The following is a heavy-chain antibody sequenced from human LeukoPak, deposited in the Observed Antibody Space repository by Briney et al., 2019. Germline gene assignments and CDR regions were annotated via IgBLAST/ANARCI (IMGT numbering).Heavy chain of an antibody. CDR1: GFTFSSYG. CDR2: ISGSGGST. J-gene: IGHJ4*02. Sequence: GGSLRLSCAASGFTFSSYGMSWVRQAPGKGLEWVSVISGSGGSTYYADSVKGRFTISRDNSKNTLYLQMNSLRAEDTAVYYCARGHWGLDSWGQGTLVSVSS. CDR3: ARGHWGLDS. V-gene: IGHV3-23*01. D-gene: IGHD7-27*01.